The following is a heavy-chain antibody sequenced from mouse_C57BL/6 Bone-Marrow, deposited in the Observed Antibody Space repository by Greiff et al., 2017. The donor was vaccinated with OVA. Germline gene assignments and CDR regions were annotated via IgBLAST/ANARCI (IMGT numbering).Heavy chain of an antibody. V-gene: IGHV1-54*01. J-gene: IGHJ1*03. D-gene: IGHD1-1*01. CDR1: GYAFTNYL. CDR3: ARERITTVPYWYFDV. Sequence: QVQLQQSGAELVRPGTSVKVSCKASGYAFTNYLIEWVKQRPGQGLEWIGVINPGCGGTNYNEKFKGKATLTADKSSSTAYMQLSSLTSEDSAVYFCARERITTVPYWYFDVWGTGTTVTVSS. CDR2: INPGCGGT.